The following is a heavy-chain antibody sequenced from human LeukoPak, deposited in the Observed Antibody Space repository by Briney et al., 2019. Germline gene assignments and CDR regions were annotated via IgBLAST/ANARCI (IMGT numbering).Heavy chain of an antibody. Sequence: SETLSLTCTVSGGSISSYYWSWIRQPAGKGLEWIGRIYTSGSTNYNPSLKSRVTISVDTSKNQFSLKLSSVTAADTAVYYCARGPNYYGSGSYPQNGDYWGQGTLVTVSS. CDR3: ARGPNYYGSGSYPQNGDY. CDR2: IYTSGST. D-gene: IGHD3-10*01. J-gene: IGHJ4*02. CDR1: GGSISSYY. V-gene: IGHV4-4*07.